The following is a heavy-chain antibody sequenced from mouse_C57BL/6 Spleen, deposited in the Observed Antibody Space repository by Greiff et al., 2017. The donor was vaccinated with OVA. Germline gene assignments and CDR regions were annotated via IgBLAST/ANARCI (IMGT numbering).Heavy chain of an antibody. CDR3: TGYDGYLYYLDY. Sequence: LQQSGGGLVQPGGSMKLSCVASGFTFSNYWMNWVRQSPEKGLEWVAQIRLKSDNYATHYAESVKGRFTISRDDSKSSVYLQMNNLRAEDTGIYYCTGYDGYLYYLDYWGQGTTLTVSS. CDR2: IRLKSDNYAT. D-gene: IGHD2-3*01. J-gene: IGHJ2*01. V-gene: IGHV6-3*01. CDR1: GFTFSNYW.